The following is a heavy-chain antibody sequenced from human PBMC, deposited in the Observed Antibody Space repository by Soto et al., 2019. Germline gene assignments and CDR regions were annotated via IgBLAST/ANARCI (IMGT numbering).Heavy chain of an antibody. V-gene: IGHV3-33*01. D-gene: IGHD2-15*01. J-gene: IGHJ4*02. CDR1: GFTFSSYG. Sequence: GSLRLSCAASGFTFSSYGMHWVRQAPGKGLEWVAVIWYDGSNKYYADSVKGRFTISRDNSKNTLYLQMNSLRAEDTAVYYCARVEGGMEPAATVWGQGTLVTVSS. CDR2: IWYDGSNK. CDR3: ARVEGGMEPAATV.